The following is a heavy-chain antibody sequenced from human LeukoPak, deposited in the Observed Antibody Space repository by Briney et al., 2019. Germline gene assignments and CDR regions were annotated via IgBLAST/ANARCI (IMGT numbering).Heavy chain of an antibody. Sequence: SETLSLTCAVYGGPFSGYYWSWIRQPPGKGLEWIGEINHSGSANYSPSLKSRVTISVDMPKNQFSLKLKSVTTADTAVYYFARARGDYYDSSGYYSAFDYWGQGTLVTVSS. J-gene: IGHJ4*02. CDR2: INHSGSA. CDR3: ARARGDYYDSSGYYSAFDY. V-gene: IGHV4-34*01. CDR1: GGPFSGYY. D-gene: IGHD3-22*01.